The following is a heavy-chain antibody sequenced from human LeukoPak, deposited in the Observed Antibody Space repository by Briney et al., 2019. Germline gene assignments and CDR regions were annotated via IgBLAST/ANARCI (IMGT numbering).Heavy chain of an antibody. CDR1: GGTFSSYA. Sequence: ASVKVYCKASGGTFSSYAISWVRQAPGQGLEWMGRIIPILGIANYAQKFQGRVTITADKSTSTAYMELSSLRSEDTAVYYCARLRLGDGYNSPVDYWGQGTLVTVSS. J-gene: IGHJ4*02. CDR3: ARLRLGDGYNSPVDY. CDR2: IIPILGIA. D-gene: IGHD5-24*01. V-gene: IGHV1-69*04.